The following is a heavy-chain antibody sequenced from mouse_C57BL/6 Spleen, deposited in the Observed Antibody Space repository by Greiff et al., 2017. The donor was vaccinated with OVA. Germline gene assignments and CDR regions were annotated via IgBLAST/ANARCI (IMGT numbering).Heavy chain of an antibody. CDR3: VNYYSNYVEDWYFDV. D-gene: IGHD2-5*01. CDR1: GYTFTSYW. Sequence: VQLKQPGTELVKPGASVKLSCKASGYTFTSYWMHWVKQRPGQGLEWIGNINPSNGGTNYNEKFKSKATLTVDKSSSTAYMQLSSLTSEDSAVYYCVNYYSNYVEDWYFDVWGTGTTVTVSS. V-gene: IGHV1-53*01. CDR2: INPSNGGT. J-gene: IGHJ1*03.